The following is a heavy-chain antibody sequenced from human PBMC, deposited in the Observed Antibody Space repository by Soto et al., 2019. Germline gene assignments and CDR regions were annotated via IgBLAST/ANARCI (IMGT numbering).Heavy chain of an antibody. Sequence: QITLKESGPTMVKPTQTLTLTCTFSGCSLITSGVGVGWLRQPPGKALEWLAFIYWDDDDRYSPSLTSRLTITKDTSKNQVVLTMTNMDPVDTAKYYCARLLGADGMDFWCQGTTVTVSS. CDR2: IYWDDDD. CDR3: ARLLGADGMDF. CDR1: GCSLITSGVG. J-gene: IGHJ6*02. V-gene: IGHV2-5*02. D-gene: IGHD1-26*01.